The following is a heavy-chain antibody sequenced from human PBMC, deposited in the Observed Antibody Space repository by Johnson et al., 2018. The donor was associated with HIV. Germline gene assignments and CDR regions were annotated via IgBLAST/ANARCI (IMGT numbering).Heavy chain of an antibody. Sequence: YADSVKGRFTISRDNAKNSLYLQMNSLRAEDTALYYCAREGVSGSYYDAFDLWGQGTMVTVSS. CDR3: AREGVSGSYYDAFDL. V-gene: IGHV3-20*03. J-gene: IGHJ3*01. D-gene: IGHD1-26*01.